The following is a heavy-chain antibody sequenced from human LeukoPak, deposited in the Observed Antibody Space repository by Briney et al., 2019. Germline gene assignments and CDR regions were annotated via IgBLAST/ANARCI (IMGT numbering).Heavy chain of an antibody. J-gene: IGHJ4*02. V-gene: IGHV1-2*02. CDR1: GFTFSSYA. D-gene: IGHD2-15*01. CDR2: INPNSGGT. Sequence: GGSLRLSCAASGFTFSSYAMHWVRQAPGQGLEWMGWINPNSGGTNYAQKFQGRVTMTRDTSISTAYMELSRLRSDDTAVYYCARDATDGRPFDYWGQGTLVTVSS. CDR3: ARDATDGRPFDY.